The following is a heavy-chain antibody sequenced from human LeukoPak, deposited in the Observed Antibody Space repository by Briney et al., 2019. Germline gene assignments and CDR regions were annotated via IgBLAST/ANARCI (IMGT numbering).Heavy chain of an antibody. CDR3: ARTPPNWGADY. CDR1: GYTFTSYA. D-gene: IGHD7-27*01. V-gene: IGHV1-3*01. CDR2: INAGNGNT. J-gene: IGHJ4*02. Sequence: ASVKVSCKASGYTFTSYAMHWVRQAPGQRHEWMGWINAGNGNTKYSQKFQGRVTMTMDTSIGTAYLELSSLKSEDTAVYYCARTPPNWGADYWGQGTLVTVSS.